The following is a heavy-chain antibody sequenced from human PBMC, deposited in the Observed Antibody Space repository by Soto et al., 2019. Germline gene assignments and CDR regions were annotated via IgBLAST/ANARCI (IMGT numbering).Heavy chain of an antibody. CDR2: IYYSGST. D-gene: IGHD6-19*01. CDR1: GGSISSYY. CDR3: ARTQWLVRGYFDY. V-gene: IGHV4-59*01. Sequence: SETLSLTCTVSGGSISSYYWSWIRQPPGKGLEWIGYIYYSGSTYYNPSLKSRVTISVDTSKNQFSLKLSSVTAADTAVYYCARTQWLVRGYFDYWGQGTLVTVSS. J-gene: IGHJ4*02.